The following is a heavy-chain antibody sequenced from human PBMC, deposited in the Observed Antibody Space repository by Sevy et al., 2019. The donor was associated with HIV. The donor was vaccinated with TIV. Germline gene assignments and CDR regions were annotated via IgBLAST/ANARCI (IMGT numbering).Heavy chain of an antibody. CDR3: AGYRVADYYDSSALTPREAFDI. J-gene: IGHJ3*02. Sequence: ASVKVSCKASGYTFTSYGISWVRQAPGQGLEWMGWISAYNGNTNYAQKLQGRVTMTTDTSTSTAYMELRSLRSDDTAGYYCAGYRVADYYDSSALTPREAFDIWGQGTMVTVSS. D-gene: IGHD3-22*01. CDR1: GYTFTSYG. V-gene: IGHV1-18*01. CDR2: ISAYNGNT.